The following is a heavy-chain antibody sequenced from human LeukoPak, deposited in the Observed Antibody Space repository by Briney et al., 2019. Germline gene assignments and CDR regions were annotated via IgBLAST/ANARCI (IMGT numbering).Heavy chain of an antibody. J-gene: IGHJ4*02. CDR2: ISYTGST. D-gene: IGHD2/OR15-2a*01. Sequence: PSETLSLTCAVYGGSFRGYYWSWILQPPGKGLEWIGTISYTGSTYYNPSLKSRVTISVDTSKNRFSLTLSSVTAADTAVYYCARHYFQARWGYYFDYWGQGTLVTVSS. V-gene: IGHV4-34*01. CDR1: GGSFRGYY. CDR3: ARHYFQARWGYYFDY.